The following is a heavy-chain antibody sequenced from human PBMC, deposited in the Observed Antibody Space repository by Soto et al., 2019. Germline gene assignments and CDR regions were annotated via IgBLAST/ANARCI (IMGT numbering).Heavy chain of an antibody. CDR3: ARFRGCSSTSCYKSGMDV. D-gene: IGHD2-2*02. Sequence: QVQLVQSGAEVKEPGASVKVSCKASGYTFTSYAMHWVRQAPGQRLEWMGWINAGNGNTKYSQKFQGRVTITRDTSASTAYMELSSLRSEDTAVYYCARFRGCSSTSCYKSGMDVWGQGTTVTVSS. J-gene: IGHJ6*02. CDR2: INAGNGNT. V-gene: IGHV1-3*01. CDR1: GYTFTSYA.